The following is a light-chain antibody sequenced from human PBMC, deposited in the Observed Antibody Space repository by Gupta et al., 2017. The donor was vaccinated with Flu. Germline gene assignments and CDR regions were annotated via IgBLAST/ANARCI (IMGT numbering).Light chain of an antibody. CDR2: QDT. CDR1: GEKY. CDR3: QAWDTTAYV. Sequence: GEKYVCWYQQKAGQSPVLVIYQDTERPSGIPERFSGSNSGKTATLTISGTQAIDGADYYCQAWDTTAYVFGTGTKLTVL. J-gene: IGLJ1*01. V-gene: IGLV3-1*01.